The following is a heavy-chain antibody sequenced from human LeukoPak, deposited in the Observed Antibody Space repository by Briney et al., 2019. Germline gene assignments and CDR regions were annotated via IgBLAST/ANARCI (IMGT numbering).Heavy chain of an antibody. CDR1: GFAFSNYW. CDR2: IKEDGSEK. V-gene: IGHV3-7*01. Sequence: GGSLRLSCAAPGFAFSNYWMSWVRQAPGKGLEWVANIKEDGSEKYYVDSVKGRFTISRDNARNSLYLQMNSLRAEGTAVYYCASGRQLGYWGQGTLVTVSS. J-gene: IGHJ4*02. D-gene: IGHD6-13*01. CDR3: ASGRQLGY.